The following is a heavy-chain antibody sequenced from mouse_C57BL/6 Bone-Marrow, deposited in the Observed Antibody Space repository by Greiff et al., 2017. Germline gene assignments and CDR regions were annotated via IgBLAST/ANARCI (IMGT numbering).Heavy chain of an antibody. V-gene: IGHV1-55*01. CDR1: GYTFTSYW. Sequence: VQLQQPGAELVKPGASVKMSCKASGYTFTSYWITWVKQRPGQGLEWIGDIYPGSGSTNYNEKLKSKATLTVDTSSSTAYVQLSSLTSEDSAVYYCARRYGSSFYYAMYYWGQGTSVTVSS. D-gene: IGHD1-1*01. J-gene: IGHJ4*01. CDR3: ARRYGSSFYYAMYY. CDR2: IYPGSGST.